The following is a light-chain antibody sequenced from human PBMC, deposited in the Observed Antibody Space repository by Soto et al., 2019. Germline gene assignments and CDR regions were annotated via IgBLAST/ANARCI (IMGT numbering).Light chain of an antibody. J-gene: IGLJ2*01. V-gene: IGLV3-21*02. CDR1: NIGTKS. Sequence: SYELAQPPSVSVAPGQTARLTCGGTNIGTKSVHWYQQKPGQAPVLVVFDDSDRPSGIPERFSGSNSGNTATLTISRVGAGDEADYYCQVWDSSSDLVVFGGGTKLTVL. CDR2: DDS. CDR3: QVWDSSSDLVV.